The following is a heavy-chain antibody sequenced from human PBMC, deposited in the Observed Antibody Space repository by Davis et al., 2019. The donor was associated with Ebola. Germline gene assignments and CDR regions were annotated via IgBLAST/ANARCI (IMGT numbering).Heavy chain of an antibody. D-gene: IGHD1-26*01. CDR1: GFTFSSYT. Sequence: GESLKISCIASGFTFSSYTMNWVRQAPGKGLEWVSSVSTRSSYIHYADSVKGRFTISRENAKSSLYLQMNSLRAEDTAVYYCVRDWDGSGSFDYWGQGTLVTVSS. J-gene: IGHJ4*02. CDR2: VSTRSSYI. V-gene: IGHV3-21*01. CDR3: VRDWDGSGSFDY.